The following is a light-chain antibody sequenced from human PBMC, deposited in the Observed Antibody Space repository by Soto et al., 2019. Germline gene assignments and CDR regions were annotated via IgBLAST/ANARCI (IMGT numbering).Light chain of an antibody. CDR1: SSGVGGYKY. J-gene: IGLJ2*01. V-gene: IGLV2-11*01. CDR2: DVT. Sequence: QSALTQPRSVSGSPGQSVTISCTGTSSGVGGYKYVSWYQLHPGKAPKLIIYDVTKRPSGVPDRFSGSKSDNSASLTISGLQAEDEADYYCCSFAFSYTLFGGGTQLTVL. CDR3: CSFAFSYTL.